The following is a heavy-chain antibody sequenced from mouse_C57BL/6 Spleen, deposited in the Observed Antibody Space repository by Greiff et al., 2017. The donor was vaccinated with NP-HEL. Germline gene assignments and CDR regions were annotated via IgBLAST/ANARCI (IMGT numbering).Heavy chain of an antibody. V-gene: IGHV1-19*01. Sequence: VQLQQSGPVLVKPGASVKMSCKASGYTFTDYYMNWVKQSHGKSLEWIGVINPYNGGTSYNQKFKGKATLTVDKSSSTAYMELNSLTSEDSAVYYCARVALRTDSLYYFDCWGQGATLAVST. CDR1: GYTFTDYY. J-gene: IGHJ2*01. CDR3: ARVALRTDSLYYFDC. D-gene: IGHD1-1*01. CDR2: INPYNGGT.